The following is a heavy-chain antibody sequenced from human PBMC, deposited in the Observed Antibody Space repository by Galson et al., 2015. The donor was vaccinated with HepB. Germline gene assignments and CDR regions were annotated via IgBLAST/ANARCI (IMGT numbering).Heavy chain of an antibody. CDR1: GFTFSSYA. CDR3: ARETYDSSGYPFDY. CDR2: ISYDGSNK. V-gene: IGHV3-30-3*01. D-gene: IGHD3-22*01. J-gene: IGHJ4*02. Sequence: SLRLSCAASGFTFSSYAMHWVRQAPGKGLEWVAVISYDGSNKYYADSVKGRFTISRDNSKNTLYLQMNSLRAEDTAVYYCARETYDSSGYPFDYWGQGTLVTASS.